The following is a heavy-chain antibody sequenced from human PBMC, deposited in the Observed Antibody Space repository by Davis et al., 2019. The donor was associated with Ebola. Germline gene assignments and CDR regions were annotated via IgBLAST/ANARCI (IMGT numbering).Heavy chain of an antibody. Sequence: GESLKISCKDSGNSFNTHWIGWVRQMPGKGLEWMGIIYTGDSDTRYSPSFRGQVTISADRSTGTAYLQWNSLAASDTATYYCARRSGNYIRQGLWLDPWGQGTQVTVSS. CDR2: IYTGDSDT. CDR1: GNSFNTHW. J-gene: IGHJ5*02. CDR3: ARRSGNYIRQGLWLDP. D-gene: IGHD6-19*01. V-gene: IGHV5-51*01.